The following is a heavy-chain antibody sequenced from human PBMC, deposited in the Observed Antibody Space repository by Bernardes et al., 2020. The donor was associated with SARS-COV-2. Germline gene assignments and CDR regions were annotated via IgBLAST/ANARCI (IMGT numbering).Heavy chain of an antibody. V-gene: IGHV1-2*04. J-gene: IGHJ6*02. CDR2: INPNSGGT. D-gene: IGHD6-13*01. CDR1: GYTFTGYY. CDR3: ARDRYSSSWYGMDV. Sequence: ASVKVSCKASGYTFTGYYMHWVRQAPGQGLEWMGWINPNSGGTNYAQKFQGWVTMTRDTSISTAYMELSRLRSDDTAVYYCARDRYSSSWYGMDVWGQGTTVTVSS.